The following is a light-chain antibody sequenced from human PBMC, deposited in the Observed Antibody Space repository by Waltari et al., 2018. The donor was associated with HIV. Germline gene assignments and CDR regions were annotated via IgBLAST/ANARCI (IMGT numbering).Light chain of an antibody. CDR3: CAYVGYGTKFV. V-gene: IGLV2-23*02. J-gene: IGLJ1*01. Sequence: ARAPPPSVSGSPGQSTTISCAAIATNAVSWYQLHPGKAPKVILYAVERRPSGISSRFSGFRAGKNAYLKISGLQAEDEADYFCCAYVGYGTKFVFGTGTRVTVL. CDR2: AVE. CDR1: ATNA.